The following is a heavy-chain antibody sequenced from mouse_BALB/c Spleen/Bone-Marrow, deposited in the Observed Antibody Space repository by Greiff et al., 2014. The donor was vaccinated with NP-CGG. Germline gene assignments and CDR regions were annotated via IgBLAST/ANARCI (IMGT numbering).Heavy chain of an antibody. D-gene: IGHD3-1*01. CDR3: TTLARNNFDY. CDR2: IHPGNSDT. CDR1: GYTFFNYW. Sequence: VQLQQSGTVLARPGAAVKMSCKASGYTFFNYWMHWIKQRPGQGLEWIGTIHPGNSDTTYNQKFKGKAKLTAVTSTSTAYMELSSLTNEDSAVYYCTTLARNNFDYWGQGTTLTVSS. J-gene: IGHJ2*01. V-gene: IGHV1-5*01.